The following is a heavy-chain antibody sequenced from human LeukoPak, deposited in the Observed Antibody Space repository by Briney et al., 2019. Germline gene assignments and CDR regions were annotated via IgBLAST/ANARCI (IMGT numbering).Heavy chain of an antibody. J-gene: IGHJ6*02. Sequence: ASVKVSCKASGYTFTSYYMHWVRQAPGQGLEWMGIINPSGGSRSYAQNFQGRVTMTRDTSTSTVYMELSSLRSEDTAVYYCASGLRGSGSDYYGMDVWGQGTTVTVSS. D-gene: IGHD2-15*01. V-gene: IGHV1-46*01. CDR2: INPSGGSR. CDR1: GYTFTSYY. CDR3: ASGLRGSGSDYYGMDV.